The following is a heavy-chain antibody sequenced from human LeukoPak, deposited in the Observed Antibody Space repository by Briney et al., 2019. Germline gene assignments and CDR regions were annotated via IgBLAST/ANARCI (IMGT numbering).Heavy chain of an antibody. CDR2: IYTSGST. Sequence: PSETLSLTCTVSGGSISSYYWSWIRQPAGKGLEWIGRIYTSGSTNYNPSLKSRVTMSVDTSRNQFSLRLNSITAADTAVYYCASRYSTGLHFDFWGQRTLVPVSS. CDR1: GGSISSYY. J-gene: IGHJ4*02. V-gene: IGHV4-4*07. D-gene: IGHD2-8*02. CDR3: ASRYSTGLHFDF.